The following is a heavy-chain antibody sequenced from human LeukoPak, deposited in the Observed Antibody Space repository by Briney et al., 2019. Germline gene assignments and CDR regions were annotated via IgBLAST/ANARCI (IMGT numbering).Heavy chain of an antibody. D-gene: IGHD6-25*01. V-gene: IGHV4-59*01. J-gene: IGHJ3*02. CDR1: GGSINSYY. Sequence: PSETLSLTCTVSGGSINSYYWSWIRQPPGKGLEWIGYIYYSGSTNYNPSLKSRVTISVDTSKNQFSLKLSSVTAADTAVYYCASEIGEGRHDAFDIWGQGTMVTVSS. CDR2: IYYSGST. CDR3: ASEIGEGRHDAFDI.